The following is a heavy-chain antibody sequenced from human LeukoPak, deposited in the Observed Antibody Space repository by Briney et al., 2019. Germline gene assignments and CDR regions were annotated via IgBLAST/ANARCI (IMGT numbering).Heavy chain of an antibody. Sequence: GGSLRLSCAASGFTVSSTYMTWVRQAPGKGLEWVSLIYSGGSTYYADSVKGRFTISRDNSKNTLYLQMNSLRADDTAVYYCATMFSIGWESPDYWGQGTLVTVSS. CDR3: ATMFSIGWESPDY. D-gene: IGHD6-19*01. CDR2: IYSGGST. J-gene: IGHJ4*02. CDR1: GFTVSSTY. V-gene: IGHV3-53*01.